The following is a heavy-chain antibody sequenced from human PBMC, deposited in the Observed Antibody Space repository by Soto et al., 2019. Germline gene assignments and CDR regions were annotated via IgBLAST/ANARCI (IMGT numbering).Heavy chain of an antibody. CDR1: GFTFSVTS. J-gene: IGHJ5*02. CDR3: TRGYSTSPDWFDP. CDR2: IRQDGSQK. V-gene: IGHV3-7*03. D-gene: IGHD6-13*01. Sequence: PGGSLRLSCVASGFTFSVTSMSWVRQAPGKGLEWVASIRQDGSQKFYVDSVKGRFTISRDNAMNSLYLQMNSLRAEDTAIYYCTRGYSTSPDWFDPWGQGTLVTVSS.